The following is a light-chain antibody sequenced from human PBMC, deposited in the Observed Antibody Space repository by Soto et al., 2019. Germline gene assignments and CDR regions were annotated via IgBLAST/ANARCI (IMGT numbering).Light chain of an antibody. CDR3: SSYTGSSTWV. J-gene: IGLJ3*02. Sequence: QSALTQPASVSGSPGQSITISCTGTNSDVGAYNYVSWYQQYPGKAPKVMIYEVTSRPSGVSNRFSGSKSGNTASLTISGLRAEDEADYYCSSYTGSSTWVFGGGTQLTVL. V-gene: IGLV2-14*01. CDR2: EVT. CDR1: NSDVGAYNY.